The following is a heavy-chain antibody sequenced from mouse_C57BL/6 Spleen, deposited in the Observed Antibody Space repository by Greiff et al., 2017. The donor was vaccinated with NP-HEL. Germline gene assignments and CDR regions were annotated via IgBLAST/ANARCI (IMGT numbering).Heavy chain of an antibody. V-gene: IGHV1-64*01. CDR3: ARRTWDDYAMDY. Sequence: QVQLQQSGAELVKPGASVKLSCKASGYTFTSYWMHWVKQRPGQGLEWIGMIHPNSGSTNYNEKFKSKATLTVDKSSSTAYMQLSSLTSEDSAVYYCARRTWDDYAMDYWGQGTSVTVSS. CDR1: GYTFTSYW. J-gene: IGHJ4*01. D-gene: IGHD4-1*01. CDR2: IHPNSGST.